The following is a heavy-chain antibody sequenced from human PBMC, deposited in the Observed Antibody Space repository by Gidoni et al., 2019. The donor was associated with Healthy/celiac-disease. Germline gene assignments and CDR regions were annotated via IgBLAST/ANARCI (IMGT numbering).Heavy chain of an antibody. CDR3: TKERGYSGYDSGVDY. J-gene: IGHJ4*02. Sequence: EVQLVESGGGLVKPGGSLRLSCAASGFTFSTAWISWVRQAPGKGLEWVGRIKSKTDGGTTDYAAPVKGRFTISRDDSKNTLYLQMNSLKTEDTAVYYCTKERGYSGYDSGVDYWGQGTLVTVSS. V-gene: IGHV3-15*01. CDR2: IKSKTDGGTT. D-gene: IGHD5-12*01. CDR1: GFTFSTAW.